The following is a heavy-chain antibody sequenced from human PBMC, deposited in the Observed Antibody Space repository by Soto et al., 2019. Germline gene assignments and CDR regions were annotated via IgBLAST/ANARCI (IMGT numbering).Heavy chain of an antibody. CDR2: INPSGGST. Sequence: QVQLVQSGAEVKKPGASVKVSCKASGYTFTSYYMHWVRQAPGQGLEWMGIINPSGGSTSYAQKFQGRVTMTRDTSTSTVYMELSSLRAEDTAVYYCASLPGYSYGYGVGIGYWGQGTLVTVSS. V-gene: IGHV1-46*03. CDR1: GYTFTSYY. CDR3: ASLPGYSYGYGVGIGY. D-gene: IGHD5-18*01. J-gene: IGHJ4*02.